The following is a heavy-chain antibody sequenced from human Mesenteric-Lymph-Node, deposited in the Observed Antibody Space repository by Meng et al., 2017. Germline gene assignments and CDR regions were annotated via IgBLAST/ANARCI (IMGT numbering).Heavy chain of an antibody. CDR2: ISYDGSNK. CDR3: ARGLGALVGGYLTEHFDY. D-gene: IGHD2-15*01. Sequence: GESLKISCAASGFTFSDYWMTWVRQIPGKGLEWVAVISYDGSNKYYADSVKGRFTISRDNSKNTLYLQMNSLRAEDTAVYYCARGLGALVGGYLTEHFDYWGQGTLVTVSS. V-gene: IGHV3-30*03. J-gene: IGHJ4*02. CDR1: GFTFSDYW.